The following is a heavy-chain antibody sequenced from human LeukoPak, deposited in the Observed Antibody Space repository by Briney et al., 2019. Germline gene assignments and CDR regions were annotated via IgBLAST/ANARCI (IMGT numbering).Heavy chain of an antibody. D-gene: IGHD3-3*01. V-gene: IGHV1-2*02. J-gene: IGHJ4*02. CDR3: ARRDFWSGHGDY. CDR2: INPNSGGT. CDR1: GYTFTGYY. Sequence: ASVKVSCKASGYTFTGYYMHWVRQAPGQGLEWMGWINPNSGGTNYAQKFQGRVTMTRDTSISTAYMELSRLRSEDTAVYCCARRDFWSGHGDYWGQGTLVTVSS.